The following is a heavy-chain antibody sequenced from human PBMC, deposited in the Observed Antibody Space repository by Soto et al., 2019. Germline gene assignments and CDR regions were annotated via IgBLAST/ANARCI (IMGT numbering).Heavy chain of an antibody. CDR1: GFTFSSYE. D-gene: IGHD3-3*01. CDR2: ISSSGSTI. V-gene: IGHV3-48*03. CDR3: ARANSLYDFWSGYYASPLMDY. J-gene: IGHJ4*02. Sequence: GSLRLSCAASGFTFSSYEMNWVRQAPGKGLEWVSYISSSGSTIYYADSVKGRFTISRDNAKNSLYLQMNSLRAEDTAVYYCARANSLYDFWSGYYASPLMDYWGQGTLVTVSS.